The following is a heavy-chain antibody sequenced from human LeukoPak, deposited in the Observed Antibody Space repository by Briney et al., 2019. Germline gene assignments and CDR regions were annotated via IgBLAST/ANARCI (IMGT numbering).Heavy chain of an antibody. CDR1: GFTFSSYA. D-gene: IGHD3-10*01. CDR3: AKDGAYGSGSYRVNWFDP. V-gene: IGHV3-23*01. J-gene: IGHJ5*02. Sequence: PGGSLRLSCAASGFTFSSYAMSWVRQAPGKGLEWVSAISSSGGSTYYADSVKGRFTISRDNSKNTLYLQMNSLRAEDTAVYYCAKDGAYGSGSYRVNWFDPWGQGTLVTVSS. CDR2: ISSSGGST.